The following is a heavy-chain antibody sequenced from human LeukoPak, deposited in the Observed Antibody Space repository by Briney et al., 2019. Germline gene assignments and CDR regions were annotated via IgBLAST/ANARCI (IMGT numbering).Heavy chain of an antibody. V-gene: IGHV3-30-3*01. CDR3: ARDGGGYYASGTHYYFDC. J-gene: IGHJ4*02. CDR1: GFTFSSYP. D-gene: IGHD3-10*01. Sequence: GGSLRLSCAASGFTFSSYPMHWVRQAPGKGLEWVGVISYDGSNKYSADSVKGRFTISRDNSKNTLHLQVSSLRAEDTAVYYCARDGGGYYASGTHYYFDCWGQGTLVTVSS. CDR2: ISYDGSNK.